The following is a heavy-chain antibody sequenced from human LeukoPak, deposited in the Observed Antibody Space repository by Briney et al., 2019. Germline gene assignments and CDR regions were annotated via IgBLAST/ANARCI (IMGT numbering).Heavy chain of an antibody. CDR3: ARQTGDIDNWFDP. D-gene: IGHD7-27*01. Sequence: PSETLSLTCTVSGGSISSSSYYWGWIRQPPGKGLEWIGSIYYSGSTYYNPSLKSRLTISVDTSKNQLSLKLSSVTAADTAVYYCARQTGDIDNWFDPWGQGTLVTVSS. CDR1: GGSISSSSYY. V-gene: IGHV4-39*01. J-gene: IGHJ5*02. CDR2: IYYSGST.